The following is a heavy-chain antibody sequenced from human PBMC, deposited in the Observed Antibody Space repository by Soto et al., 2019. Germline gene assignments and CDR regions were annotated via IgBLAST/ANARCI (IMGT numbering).Heavy chain of an antibody. D-gene: IGHD3-10*01. CDR1: GGSFSGYY. J-gene: IGHJ4*02. Sequence: TSETLSLTCAVYGGSFSGYYWSWIRQPPGKGLEWIGEINHSGSTNYNPSLKSRVTISVDTSKNQFSLKLSSVTAADTAVYYCARVSYCYGSGADWGQGTLVTVSS. CDR3: ARVSYCYGSGAD. V-gene: IGHV4-34*01. CDR2: INHSGST.